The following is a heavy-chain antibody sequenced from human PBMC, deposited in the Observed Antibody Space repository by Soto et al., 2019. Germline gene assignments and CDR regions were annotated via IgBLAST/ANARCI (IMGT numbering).Heavy chain of an antibody. V-gene: IGHV3-7*03. CDR3: ARDRFTAWGYYYGMDV. CDR1: GFTFSSYW. CDR2: IKQDGSEK. D-gene: IGHD3-3*01. Sequence: GGALRLSCAASGFTFSSYWMSWVRQAPGKGLGWVANIKQDGSEKYYVDSVKGRFTISRDNAKNSLYLQMNSLRAEDTAVYYCARDRFTAWGYYYGMDVWGQGTTVTVSS. J-gene: IGHJ6*02.